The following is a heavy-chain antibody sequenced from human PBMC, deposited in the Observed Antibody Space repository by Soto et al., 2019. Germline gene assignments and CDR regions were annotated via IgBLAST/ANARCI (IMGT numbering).Heavy chain of an antibody. V-gene: IGHV3-30*18. J-gene: IGHJ4*02. CDR2: ISYDGSNK. CDR1: GFTFSSYG. Sequence: GGSLRLSCAASGFTFSSYGMHWVRQAPGKGLEWVAVISYDGSNKYYADSVKGRFTISRDNSKNTLYLQMNSLRAEDTAVYYCAKDDPADGSGSYPTPDYWGQGTLVTVSS. D-gene: IGHD3-10*01. CDR3: AKDDPADGSGSYPTPDY.